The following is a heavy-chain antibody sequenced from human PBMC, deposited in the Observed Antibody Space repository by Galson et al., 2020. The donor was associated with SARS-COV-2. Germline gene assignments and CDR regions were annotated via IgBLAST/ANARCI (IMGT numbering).Heavy chain of an antibody. D-gene: IGHD1-26*01. Sequence: GGSLRLSCAASGFTFSSYGMHWVRQAPGKGLEWVAVISYDGSNKYYADSVKGRFTISRDNSKNTLYLQMNSLRAEDTAVYYCASGSYGNYYYGMDVWGQGTTVTVSS. CDR3: ASGSYGNYYYGMDV. J-gene: IGHJ6*02. CDR2: ISYDGSNK. V-gene: IGHV3-30*03. CDR1: GFTFSSYG.